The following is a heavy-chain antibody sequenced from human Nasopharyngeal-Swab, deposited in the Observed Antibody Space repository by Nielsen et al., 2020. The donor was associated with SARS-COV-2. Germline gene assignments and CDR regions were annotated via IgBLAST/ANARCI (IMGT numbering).Heavy chain of an antibody. V-gene: IGHV3-74*01. J-gene: IGHJ6*01. CDR2: IKNDGSGT. Sequence: GASLTLSCVATGFTFCIYWIHWVLHVPGKGLAWVSRIKNDGSGTVYADSVEGRFTISRDNAKNTLYLQMNSLRVEDTAVYFCARDFGYCRGGDCTYFGMDGWGQGTTVTVSS. CDR3: ARDFGYCRGGDCTYFGMDG. CDR1: GFTFCIYW. D-gene: IGHD2-15*01.